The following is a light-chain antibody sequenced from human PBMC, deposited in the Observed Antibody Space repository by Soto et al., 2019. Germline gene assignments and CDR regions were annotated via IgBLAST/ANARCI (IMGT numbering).Light chain of an antibody. CDR1: QSVLSSSNNKNY. CDR2: WAS. Sequence: DIVMTQSPDSLAVSLGERATINCKSSQSVLSSSNNKNYLVWYQQKPGQPLKLLISWASTRESGVPDRFSGSGSGTDFTLTISSLQAEDVAVYYCQQYYSSPLTFGGGTKVEIK. V-gene: IGKV4-1*01. J-gene: IGKJ4*01. CDR3: QQYYSSPLT.